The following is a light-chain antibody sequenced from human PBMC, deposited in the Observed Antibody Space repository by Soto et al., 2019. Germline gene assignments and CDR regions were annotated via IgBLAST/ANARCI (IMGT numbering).Light chain of an antibody. CDR1: SSDVGGYNY. CDR3: SSYTSSSTHNYV. Sequence: QSALTQPASVSGSPGQSITISCTGTSSDVGGYNYVSWYQQHPGKAPKLMIYEVSNRPPGVSNRFSGSKSGNTASLTISGLQAEDEADYYCSSYTSSSTHNYVFGTGTKVTVL. V-gene: IGLV2-14*01. J-gene: IGLJ1*01. CDR2: EVS.